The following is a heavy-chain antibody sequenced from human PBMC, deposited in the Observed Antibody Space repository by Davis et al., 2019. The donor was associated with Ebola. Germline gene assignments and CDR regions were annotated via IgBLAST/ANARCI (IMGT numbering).Heavy chain of an antibody. V-gene: IGHV5-51*01. CDR1: GNSFASHW. D-gene: IGHD2-8*02. J-gene: IGHJ3*02. CDR3: ASLRRTITGMDDAFDI. Sequence: GESLKISCKDSGNSFASHWIGWVRQMPGKGLEWMGIIYTGDSDTRYSPSFRGQVTISADKSIKTAFLQWSSLKASDTAMYYCASLRRTITGMDDAFDIWGQGTMVTGSS. CDR2: IYTGDSDT.